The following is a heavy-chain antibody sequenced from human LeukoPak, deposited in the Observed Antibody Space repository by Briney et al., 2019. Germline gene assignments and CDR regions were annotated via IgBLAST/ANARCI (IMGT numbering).Heavy chain of an antibody. CDR1: GGSISSYY. CDR3: AAYSGSYEMGSYYFDY. D-gene: IGHD1-26*01. Sequence: SETLSLTCTVSGGSISSYYWSWIRQPPGKGLEWIGYIYYSGSTNYNPSLKSRVTISVDTSKTQFSLKLSSVTAADTAVYYCAAYSGSYEMGSYYFDYRGQGTLVTVSS. V-gene: IGHV4-59*01. CDR2: IYYSGST. J-gene: IGHJ4*02.